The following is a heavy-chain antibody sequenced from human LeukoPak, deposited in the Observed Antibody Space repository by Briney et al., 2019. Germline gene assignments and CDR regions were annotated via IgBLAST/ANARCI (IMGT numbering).Heavy chain of an antibody. CDR2: IYYSGST. CDR1: GGSISSSSYY. V-gene: IGHV4-39*07. D-gene: IGHD3-22*01. CDR3: ARGRGLYYYDSSREDAFDI. J-gene: IGHJ3*02. Sequence: AETLSLTCTVSGGSISSSSYYWGWIRRPPGKGLEWIGSIYYSGSTYHNPSLKSRVTISVDTSKKQFSQKLSSVTAADTAVYYCARGRGLYYYDSSREDAFDIWGQGTMVTVSS.